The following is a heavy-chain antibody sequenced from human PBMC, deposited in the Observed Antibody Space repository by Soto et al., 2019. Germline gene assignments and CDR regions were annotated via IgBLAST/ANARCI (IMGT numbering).Heavy chain of an antibody. D-gene: IGHD5-18*01. V-gene: IGHV3-23*01. J-gene: IGHJ4*02. Sequence: GGSLRLSCAASGFTFSSYAMSWVRQAPGKGLEWVSAISVSGGSTYYADSVKGRFTISRDNSKNTLYLQMNSLRAEDTAVYYCAKGGFVGDTAMVDYWGQGTLVTVSS. CDR3: AKGGFVGDTAMVDY. CDR1: GFTFSSYA. CDR2: ISVSGGST.